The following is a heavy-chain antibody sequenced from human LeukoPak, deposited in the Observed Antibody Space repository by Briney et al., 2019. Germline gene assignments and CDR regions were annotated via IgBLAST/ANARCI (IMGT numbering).Heavy chain of an antibody. CDR2: MSYDGSDK. CDR3: ARDLGNGYCSSASCRGGDY. D-gene: IGHD2-2*03. Sequence: GGSLRLSCAASGFTYSSYAMYWLRQAPGKGLEGVAFMSYDGSDKYYADSMKGRFTISRDNSKNTLYLQMNSLRAEDTAVYYCARDLGNGYCSSASCRGGDYWGQGTLVTVSS. V-gene: IGHV3-30-3*01. J-gene: IGHJ4*02. CDR1: GFTYSSYA.